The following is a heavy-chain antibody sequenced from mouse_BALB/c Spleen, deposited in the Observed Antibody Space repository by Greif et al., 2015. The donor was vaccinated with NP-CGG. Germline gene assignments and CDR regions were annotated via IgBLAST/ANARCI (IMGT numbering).Heavy chain of an antibody. CDR1: GYSITSDYA. CDR2: ISYSGST. J-gene: IGHJ3*01. Sequence: VQLKESGPGLVKPSQSLSLTCTVTGYSITSDYAWNWIRQFPGNKLEWMGYISYSGSTSYNPSLKSRISITRDTSKNQFFLQLNSVTTEDTATYYCATRVPAWFAYWGQGTLVTVSA. V-gene: IGHV3-2*02. CDR3: ATRVPAWFAY.